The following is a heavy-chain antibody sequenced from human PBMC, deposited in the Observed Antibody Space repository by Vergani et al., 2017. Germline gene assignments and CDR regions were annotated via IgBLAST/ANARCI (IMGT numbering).Heavy chain of an antibody. CDR1: GVTFRSLA. J-gene: IGHJ4*02. CDR3: ARGSSGWYLGY. D-gene: IGHD6-19*01. Sequence: QVHLLQSGAEVKKPGSSVKVSCKASGVTFRSLAISWVRLAPGQGLEWMGRIIPIFGTANYAQKFQGRVTITADESTSTAYMELSSLRSEDTAVYYCARGSSGWYLGYWGQGTLVTVSS. V-gene: IGHV1-69*13. CDR2: IIPIFGTA.